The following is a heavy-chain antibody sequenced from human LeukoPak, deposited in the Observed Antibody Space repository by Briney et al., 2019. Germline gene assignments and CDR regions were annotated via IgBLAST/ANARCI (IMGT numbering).Heavy chain of an antibody. J-gene: IGHJ4*02. CDR1: GFTFSSYA. D-gene: IGHD6-13*01. CDR2: IKQDGSEK. CDR3: ARDEQLGGFFDY. Sequence: PGGSLRLSCAASGFTFSSYAMSWVRQAPGKGLEWVANIKQDGSEKYYVDSVKGRFTISRDNAKNSLYLQMNSLRAEDTAVYYCARDEQLGGFFDYWGQGTLVTVSS. V-gene: IGHV3-7*01.